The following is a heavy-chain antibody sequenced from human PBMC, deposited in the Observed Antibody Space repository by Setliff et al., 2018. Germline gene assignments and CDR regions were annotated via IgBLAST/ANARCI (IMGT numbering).Heavy chain of an antibody. V-gene: IGHV3-7*01. D-gene: IGHD6-13*01. Sequence: GGSLRLSCAASGFTFSRYWMSWVRQAPGKGLEWVANIKQDGSEKYYVDSVKGRFTISRDNAKNSLYLQMNSLRAEDTAVYYCTRDWGIAAAGYWGQGTLVTVSS. CDR3: TRDWGIAAAGY. CDR1: GFTFSRYW. CDR2: IKQDGSEK. J-gene: IGHJ4*02.